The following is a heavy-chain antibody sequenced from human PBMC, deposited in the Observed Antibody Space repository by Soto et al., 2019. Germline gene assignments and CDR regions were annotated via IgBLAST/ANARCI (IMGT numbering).Heavy chain of an antibody. D-gene: IGHD3-3*01. CDR1: GFTVSGNY. J-gene: IGHJ3*02. CDR3: TRERFLEWLVGVRFWAFDN. Sequence: GGSLRLSCAASGFTVSGNYMNRVRQAPGKGLEWVSVIYSDDRTYYADSVKGRFTISRDNSKNTVYLQLNSLRAEDTAVYYCTRERFLEWLVGVRFWAFDNWGQGTMVTVSS. CDR2: IYSDDRT. V-gene: IGHV3-53*01.